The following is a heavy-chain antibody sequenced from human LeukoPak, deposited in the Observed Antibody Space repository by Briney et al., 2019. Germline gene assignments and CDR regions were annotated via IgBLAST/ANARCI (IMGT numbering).Heavy chain of an antibody. CDR3: AKSKGIAAAGTNGMDV. CDR1: GFTFSGYE. CDR2: ISSSGSTI. D-gene: IGHD6-13*01. J-gene: IGHJ6*02. Sequence: PGGSLRLSCAASGFTFSGYEMNWVRQAPGKGLEWVSYISSSGSTIYYADSVKGRFTISRDNSKNTLYLQMNSLRAEDTAVYYCAKSKGIAAAGTNGMDVWGQGTTVTVSS. V-gene: IGHV3-48*03.